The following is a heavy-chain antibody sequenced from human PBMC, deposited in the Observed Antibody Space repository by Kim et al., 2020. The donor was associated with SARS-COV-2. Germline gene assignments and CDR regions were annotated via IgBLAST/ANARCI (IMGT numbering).Heavy chain of an antibody. CDR1: GGSIRSGGKF. CDR3: ARGQPLDY. V-gene: IGHV4-31*03. Sequence: SETLSLTCSVSGGSIRSGGKFWTWIRQHPAKGLEWLGYISYSGNSHYSPSLRSRVSISLQTSENQFSLELTSVTAADTAVYYCARGQPLDYWGQGILVTVYS. J-gene: IGHJ4*02. D-gene: IGHD2-2*01. CDR2: ISYSGNS.